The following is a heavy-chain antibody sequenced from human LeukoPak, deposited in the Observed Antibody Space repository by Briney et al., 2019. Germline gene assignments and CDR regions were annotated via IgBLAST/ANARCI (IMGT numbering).Heavy chain of an antibody. Sequence: GASVKVSCKASGYTFTSYGISWVRQAPGQGLEWMGWINPNSGDTNFAQTFQGRVTMTRDTSISTAYMELSRLRSDDTATYYCARDYPSFWSGYSPWGQGTLVTVSS. J-gene: IGHJ5*02. D-gene: IGHD3-3*01. CDR1: GYTFTSYG. V-gene: IGHV1-2*02. CDR2: INPNSGDT. CDR3: ARDYPSFWSGYSP.